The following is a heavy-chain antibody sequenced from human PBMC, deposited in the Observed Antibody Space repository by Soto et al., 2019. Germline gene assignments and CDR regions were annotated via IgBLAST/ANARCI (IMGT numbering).Heavy chain of an antibody. V-gene: IGHV1-69*01. CDR2: IIPFFHAA. J-gene: IGHJ6*02. CDR1: ADTFSSSA. D-gene: IGHD3-3*01. CDR3: ASDFIWNYHYFGMDV. Sequence: QVQLVQSGAEVKKPGSSVKVSCKASADTFSSSAFSWVRQAPGQGLEWMGGIIPFFHAANYAQRFQDRVTITADESTRNVYMELSSLRSEDTALYYCASDFIWNYHYFGMDVWGQGTTVPVSS.